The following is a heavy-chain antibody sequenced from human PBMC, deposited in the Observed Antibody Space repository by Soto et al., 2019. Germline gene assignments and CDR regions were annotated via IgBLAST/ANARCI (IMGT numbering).Heavy chain of an antibody. D-gene: IGHD3-10*01. CDR3: ARDPPSITQGYYYYGMDV. CDR1: GFTFSSYA. Sequence: QVQLVESGGGVVQPGRSLRLSCAASGFTFSSYAMHWVRQAPGKGLEWVAVISYDGSNKYYADSVKGRFTISRDNSKNTLYLQMNSLRAEDTAVYYCARDPPSITQGYYYYGMDVWGQGTTVTVSS. V-gene: IGHV3-30-3*01. J-gene: IGHJ6*02. CDR2: ISYDGSNK.